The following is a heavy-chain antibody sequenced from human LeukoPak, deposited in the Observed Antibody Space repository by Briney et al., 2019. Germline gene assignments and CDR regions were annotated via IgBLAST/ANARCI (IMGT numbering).Heavy chain of an antibody. CDR1: GFTFSSYA. Sequence: GGSLRLSCAASGFTFSSYAMYWVRQAPGKGLEWVSGIFGSGGSTHYADSVKGRFTISRDNSKNTVYLQMNSLRAEDTAVYYCAKGDGPHPVQHWGQGTLVTVSS. J-gene: IGHJ1*01. CDR3: AKGDGPHPVQH. D-gene: IGHD2-21*02. V-gene: IGHV3-23*01. CDR2: IFGSGGST.